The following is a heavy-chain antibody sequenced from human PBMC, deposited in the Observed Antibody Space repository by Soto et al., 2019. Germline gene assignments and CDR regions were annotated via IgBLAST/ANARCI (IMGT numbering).Heavy chain of an antibody. CDR2: ISSGGSFM. CDR3: ARKHSSDGTGYEYFDS. V-gene: IGHV3-21*01. D-gene: IGHD3-22*01. J-gene: IGHJ4*02. Sequence: EVQLVESGGGLVEPGGSLRLSCTGSGFSFYDSDMTWVRQAPGKGLEWVSSISSGGSFMFYAESFKGRFTISRNNAKNSLFLQMNGLRVEDASIYYCARKHSSDGTGYEYFDSWGQGTLVTVSS. CDR1: GFSFYDSD.